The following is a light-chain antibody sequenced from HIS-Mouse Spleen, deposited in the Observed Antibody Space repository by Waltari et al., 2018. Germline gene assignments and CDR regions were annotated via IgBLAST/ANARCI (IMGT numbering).Light chain of an antibody. CDR2: EDS. CDR1: GVPKPN. CDR3: YSTDSSGNHRV. Sequence: QTPSASVSAGQAPTTTCTGSGVPKPNNYSYQQKSGQGPVLVIYEDSKRHSGIPERFSGSSSGTMATLTISGAQVEDEADYYCYSTDSSGNHRVFGGGTKLTVL. J-gene: IGLJ2*01. V-gene: IGLV3-10*01.